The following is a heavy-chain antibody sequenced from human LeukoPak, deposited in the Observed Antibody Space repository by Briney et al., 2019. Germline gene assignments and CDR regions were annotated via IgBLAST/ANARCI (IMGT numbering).Heavy chain of an antibody. CDR2: ISHSGST. V-gene: IGHV4-34*01. CDR1: GGSFSDYY. J-gene: IGHJ1*01. CDR3: SGRRSFYYDSSGYYYLDRGYFQH. D-gene: IGHD3-22*01. Sequence: SETLSLTCAVYGGSFSDYYWSWIRQPPGKGLEWIGEISHSGSTDYKPSLKSRVTISVDTSKNQFSLKLSSVTAADTAVYYCSGRRSFYYDSSGYYYLDRGYFQHWRQGTLVTVSS.